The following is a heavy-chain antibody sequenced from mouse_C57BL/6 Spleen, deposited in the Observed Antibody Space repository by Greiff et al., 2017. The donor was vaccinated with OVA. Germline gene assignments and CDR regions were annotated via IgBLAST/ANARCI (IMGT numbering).Heavy chain of an antibody. D-gene: IGHD1-3*01. J-gene: IGHJ1*03. V-gene: IGHV3-8*01. Sequence: VQLKESGPGLAKPSQTLSLSCSVTGYSITSYYWNWIRKFPGHKLEYIGYISYSGGTYYYPALKSRISITRDTSKNQYYLQLNSVTTEDTATYYCARLSGHWYFDVWGTGTTVTVSS. CDR2: ISYSGGT. CDR3: ARLSGHWYFDV. CDR1: GYSITSYY.